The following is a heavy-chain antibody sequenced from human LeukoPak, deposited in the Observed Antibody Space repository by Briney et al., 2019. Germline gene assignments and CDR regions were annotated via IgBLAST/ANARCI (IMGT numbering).Heavy chain of an antibody. V-gene: IGHV3-21*01. CDR1: GFTFSSYS. J-gene: IGHJ6*02. D-gene: IGHD3-3*01. Sequence: GGSLRLSCAASGFTFSSYSMSWVRQAPGKGLERVSSISSSSTYIYYADSVKGRFTISRDNAKNSLYLQMNSLRAEDTAVYYCARDKFAFGVVIRNYYYYGMDVWGQGTTVTVSS. CDR2: ISSSSTYI. CDR3: ARDKFAFGVVIRNYYYYGMDV.